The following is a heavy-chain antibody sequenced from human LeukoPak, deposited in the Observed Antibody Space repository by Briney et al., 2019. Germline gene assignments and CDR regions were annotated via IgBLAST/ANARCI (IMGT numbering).Heavy chain of an antibody. CDR3: ARGYFDC. V-gene: IGHV3-74*01. Sequence: GGSLRLSCAASGFTFSNYWMHWVRQAPGKGLVWVSRINSDGSTTSYADSVKGRFTISRDNSKNTVFLQMNSLRAEDTAVYYCARGYFDCWGQGTLVTVSS. CDR1: GFTFSNYW. CDR2: INSDGSTT. J-gene: IGHJ4*02.